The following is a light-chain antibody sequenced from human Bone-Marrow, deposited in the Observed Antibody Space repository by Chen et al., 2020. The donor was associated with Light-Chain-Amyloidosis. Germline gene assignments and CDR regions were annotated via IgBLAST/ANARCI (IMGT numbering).Light chain of an antibody. CDR3: QQYGTSPLT. Sequence: EIVLTQSPGTLSLSPGEGANLSCRASQTISSNYVTWYQQKFGQAPRLLINGSSSMATGIPDRFTGSGSGTDFTLTVNRLEPEDFAMYYCQQYGTSPLTFGGGAKVEIK. CDR1: QTISSNY. V-gene: IGKV3-20*01. CDR2: GSS. J-gene: IGKJ4*01.